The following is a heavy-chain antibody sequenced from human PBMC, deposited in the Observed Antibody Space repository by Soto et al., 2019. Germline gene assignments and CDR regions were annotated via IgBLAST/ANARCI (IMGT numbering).Heavy chain of an antibody. CDR2: IYYSGST. CDR3: ARVATPTPVTIDY. CDR1: GGSISSGDYY. Sequence: SETLSLTCAVSGGSISSGDYYWSWIRQPPGKGLEWIGYIYYSGSTYYNPSLKSRLTMSVDTSKNQFSLKLSSVTDADTAVYYCARVATPTPVTIDYRGQGTPVIVSS. V-gene: IGHV4-30-4*01. J-gene: IGHJ4*02. D-gene: IGHD4-17*01.